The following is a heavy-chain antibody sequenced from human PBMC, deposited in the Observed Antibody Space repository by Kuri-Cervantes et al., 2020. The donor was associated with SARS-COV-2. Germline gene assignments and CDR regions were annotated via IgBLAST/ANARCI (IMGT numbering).Heavy chain of an antibody. V-gene: IGHV1-18*01. Sequence: ASVKVSCKASGYTFTSYGISWVRQAPGQGLEWMGWISAYNGNTNYAQKLQGRVTMTTDTSTSTAYMELSSLRSEDTAVYYCARSLGFGCSGGSCNRDYYYYGMDVWGQGTTVTVSS. CDR1: GYTFTSYG. CDR2: ISAYNGNT. J-gene: IGHJ6*02. D-gene: IGHD2-15*01. CDR3: ARSLGFGCSGGSCNRDYYYYGMDV.